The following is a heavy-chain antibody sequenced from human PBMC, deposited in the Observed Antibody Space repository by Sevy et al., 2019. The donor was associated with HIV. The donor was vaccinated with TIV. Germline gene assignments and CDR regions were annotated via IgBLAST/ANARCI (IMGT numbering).Heavy chain of an antibody. CDR1: GFTFSRYA. V-gene: IGHV3-30-3*01. D-gene: IGHD3-16*01. J-gene: IGHJ6*02. CDR2: ISYDGSTK. CDR3: ARVKGAYRFGYYGMDV. Sequence: GGCLRLSCAASGFTFSRYAMHWVRQAPGKGLEWLAVISYDGSTKYYTDSVKGRFTISRDNSKNTLYLQMNSLKVEDTAVYYCARVKGAYRFGYYGMDVWGHGTTVTVSS.